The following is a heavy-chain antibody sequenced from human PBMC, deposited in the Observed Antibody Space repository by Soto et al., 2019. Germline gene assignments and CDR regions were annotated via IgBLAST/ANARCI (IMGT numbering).Heavy chain of an antibody. CDR1: GGTFSSYA. D-gene: IGHD3-22*01. J-gene: IGHJ3*02. CDR3: ASDSYDSSGFDAFDI. CDR2: IIPIFGTA. V-gene: IGHV1-69*13. Sequence: SVKVSCKASGGTFSSYAISWVRQAPGQGLEWMGGIIPIFGTANYAQKFQGRVTITADESTSTAYMELSSLRSEDTAVYYCASDSYDSSGFDAFDISGQGTMVTVSS.